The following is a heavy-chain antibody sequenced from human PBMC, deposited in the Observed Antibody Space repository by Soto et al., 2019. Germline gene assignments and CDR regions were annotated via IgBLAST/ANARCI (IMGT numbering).Heavy chain of an antibody. CDR2: IKQDGSEK. V-gene: IGHV3-7*01. CDR1: GFTFSDYY. J-gene: IGHJ4*02. CDR3: ARKGYSHDY. D-gene: IGHD5-18*01. Sequence: GGSLRLSCVASGFTFSDYYMTWVRQTPGKGLEWVANIKQDGSEKYYVDSVKGRFTISRDNAKNSLYLQMNSLRAEDTAVYYCARKGYSHDYWGQGTLVTVSS.